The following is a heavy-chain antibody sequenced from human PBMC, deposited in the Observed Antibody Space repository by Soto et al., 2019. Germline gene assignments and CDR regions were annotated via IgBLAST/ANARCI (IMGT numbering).Heavy chain of an antibody. CDR3: ALGLETYYAFWGGYYVCDY. D-gene: IGHD3-3*01. CDR2: IIPILGIA. V-gene: IGHV1-69*02. Sequence: QVQLVQSGAEVKKPGSSVKVSCKASGGTFSSYTISWVRQAPGPGLEWRGRIIPILGIAHYSQKFQGRGTTTADKATSTAYMELSSRRSEDTAVYYCALGLETYYAFWGGYYVCDYFGQGTMVTVCS. CDR1: GGTFSSYT. J-gene: IGHJ4*02.